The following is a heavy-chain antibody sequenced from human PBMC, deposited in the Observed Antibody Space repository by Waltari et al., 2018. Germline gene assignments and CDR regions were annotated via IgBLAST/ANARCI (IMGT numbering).Heavy chain of an antibody. V-gene: IGHV3-7*01. CDR2: IKEDGGRK. D-gene: IGHD2-15*01. J-gene: IGHJ4*02. Sequence: EVQLVESGGGLVQPGGSLRLSCAASGFPLSPYWMGWVRQAPGKGLEWVAGIKEDGGRKDYVDSVKGRFTISRDNAKSTLYLQMNSLRAEDTAVFYCVRNRGWQQFDFWGQGTLVTVSS. CDR1: GFPLSPYW. CDR3: VRNRGWQQFDF.